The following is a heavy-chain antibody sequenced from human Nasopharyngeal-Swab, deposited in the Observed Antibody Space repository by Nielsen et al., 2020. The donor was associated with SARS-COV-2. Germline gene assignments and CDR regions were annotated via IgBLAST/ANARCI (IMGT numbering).Heavy chain of an antibody. CDR1: GLTFDDYA. CDR3: AKYIGYSSCWHNSRYYYGMDV. CDR2: ISWNSGRI. D-gene: IGHD6-19*01. J-gene: IGHJ6*02. Sequence: GGSLRLSCAASGLTFDDYAMDWVRKAPGKGLEWVSGISWNSGRIGYEDSVKGGFTISRDNAKNSLYLQMNSLRAEDTALYYCAKYIGYSSCWHNSRYYYGMDVWGQGTTVTVSS. V-gene: IGHV3-9*01.